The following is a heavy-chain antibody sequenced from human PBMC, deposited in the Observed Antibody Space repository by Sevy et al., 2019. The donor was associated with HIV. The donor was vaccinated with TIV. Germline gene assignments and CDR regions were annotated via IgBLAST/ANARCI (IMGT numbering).Heavy chain of an antibody. D-gene: IGHD2-2*03. CDR1: GGSISSNNW. CDR3: ARGVGGYCSSTSCHVDY. Sequence: SETLSLTCAVSGGSISSNNWWNWVRQTPGKGLEWIGEIYHSGSTNRNPSLKSRVTISVDKSKNQFSLKLSSVTTADTAVYYCARGVGGYCSSTSCHVDYWGQGTLVTVSS. J-gene: IGHJ4*02. CDR2: IYHSGST. V-gene: IGHV4-4*02.